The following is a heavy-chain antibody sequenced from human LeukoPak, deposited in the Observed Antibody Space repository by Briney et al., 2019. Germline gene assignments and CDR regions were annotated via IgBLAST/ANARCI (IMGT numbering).Heavy chain of an antibody. CDR1: GFSFTYST. V-gene: IGHV3-21*01. Sequence: GGSLRLSCAASGFSFTYSTMNWVRLAPGKGLEWVSSITSSSGNIYYSDSVRGRFTAARDNAKNSLYLQMNSLIAEDSAVYYCVRIPNNAGFPNWFDPWGQGTLVSVSS. J-gene: IGHJ5*02. D-gene: IGHD3-9*01. CDR2: ITSSSGNI. CDR3: VRIPNNAGFPNWFDP.